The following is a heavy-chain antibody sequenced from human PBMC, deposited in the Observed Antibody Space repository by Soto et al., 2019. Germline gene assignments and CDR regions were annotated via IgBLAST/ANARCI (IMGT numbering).Heavy chain of an antibody. Sequence: ESGGGLVQPGGSLRLSCAASGFTFSSSWMSWVRQAPGKGLEWVANIKQEGSEKYYVDSVKGRFTISRDNAKNSLYLQMNSLRAEDTAVYYCARVLTGAFDYWGQGTLVTVSS. CDR2: IKQEGSEK. CDR1: GFTFSSSW. D-gene: IGHD3-9*01. V-gene: IGHV3-7*01. J-gene: IGHJ4*02. CDR3: ARVLTGAFDY.